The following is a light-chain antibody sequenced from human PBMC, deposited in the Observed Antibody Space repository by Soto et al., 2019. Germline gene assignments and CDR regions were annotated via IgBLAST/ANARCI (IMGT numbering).Light chain of an antibody. CDR1: SSDVGGYNS. CDR2: EVS. CDR3: TSYSKSSPL. V-gene: IGLV2-14*01. Sequence: QSVLTQPASVSGSPGQSITISCTGTSSDVGGYNSVSWYQQYPGKAPKLMIYEVSNRPSGVSNRFSGSKSGNTASLTISGLQAEDEADYYCTSYSKSSPLFGRGTKVTVL. J-gene: IGLJ3*02.